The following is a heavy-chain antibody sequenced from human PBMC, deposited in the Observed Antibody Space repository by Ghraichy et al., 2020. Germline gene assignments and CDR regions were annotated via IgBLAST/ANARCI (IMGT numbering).Heavy chain of an antibody. CDR1: GFTFSSFS. V-gene: IGHV3-21*01. CDR2: ISSTTSYI. D-gene: IGHD2-15*01. J-gene: IGHJ4*02. CDR3: ARDDNTSGGTFPFDY. Sequence: GGSLRLSCAASGFTFSSFSMNWVRQAPGKGLEWVSSISSTTSYIYYADSVKGRFTISRDNARNSLYLQMNSLRAEDTAVYYCARDDNTSGGTFPFDYWGQGTLVTVCS.